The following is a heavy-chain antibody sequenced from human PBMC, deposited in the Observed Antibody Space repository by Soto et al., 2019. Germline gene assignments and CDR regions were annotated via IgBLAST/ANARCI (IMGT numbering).Heavy chain of an antibody. CDR2: INPNSGGT. CDR3: ARGAYSSSSNLFDY. Sequence: KVSCKASGYTFTGYYMHWVRQAPGQGLEWMGWINPNSGGTNYAQKFQGWVTMTRDTSISTAYMELSRLRSDDTAVYYCARGAYSSSSNLFDYWGQGTLVTVSS. D-gene: IGHD6-6*01. CDR1: GYTFTGYY. V-gene: IGHV1-2*04. J-gene: IGHJ4*02.